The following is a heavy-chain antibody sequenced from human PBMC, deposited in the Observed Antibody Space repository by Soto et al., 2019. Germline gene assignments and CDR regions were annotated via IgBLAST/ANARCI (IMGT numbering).Heavy chain of an antibody. V-gene: IGHV1-69*17. J-gene: IGHJ3*01. Sequence: QALLEQSGAEMKKPGASLTVSCKASAGTFNSYAISWVRQAPGQGLEWMGGIIPIFGITNYAQKFQDRLTLKADKGADAGDVELISLTSDDTAVYHCARDGVGLCDGTWTLNAFDLWGRGIAVIVSS. D-gene: IGHD3-3*01. CDR1: AGTFNSYA. CDR3: ARDGVGLCDGTWTLNAFDL. CDR2: IIPIFGIT.